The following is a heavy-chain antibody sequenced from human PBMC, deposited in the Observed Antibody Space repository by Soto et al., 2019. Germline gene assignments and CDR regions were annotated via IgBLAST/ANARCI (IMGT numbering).Heavy chain of an antibody. V-gene: IGHV4-30-4*01. CDR2: IYDSGST. J-gene: IGHJ6*02. CDR3: ARVCGGDCHNGMDV. Sequence: SETLSLTCTVSGDSISSDNYYWTWIRQPPGKGLEWIGYIYDSGSTYYNPSLKSRVTISVDTSKNQFSLKLSPVTAADTAVYYCARVCGGDCHNGMDVWGQGTTVTVSS. D-gene: IGHD2-21*02. CDR1: GDSISSDNYY.